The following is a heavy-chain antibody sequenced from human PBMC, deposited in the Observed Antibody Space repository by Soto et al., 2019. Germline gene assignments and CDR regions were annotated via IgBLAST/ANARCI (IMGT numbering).Heavy chain of an antibody. V-gene: IGHV1-2*02. Sequence: GASVKVYCKASGYTFTGYYMHWVRQAPGQGLEWMGWINPNSFCTNYAQKFQGSVTMTRNTSISTANMELSGRRSEERAVYYCACRLGVTPEIDVFDIWGQGKMVTVSS. CDR3: ACRLGVTPEIDVFDI. CDR1: GYTFTGYY. CDR2: INPNSFCT. J-gene: IGHJ3*02. D-gene: IGHD2-21*02.